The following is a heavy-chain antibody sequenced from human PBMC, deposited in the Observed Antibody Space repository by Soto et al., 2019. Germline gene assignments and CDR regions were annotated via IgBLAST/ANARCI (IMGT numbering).Heavy chain of an antibody. V-gene: IGHV3-23*01. CDR2: ISGSGGST. Sequence: GGSLRLSCAASGFTFSSYAMSWVRQAPGKGLEWVSAISGSGGSTYYADSVKGRFTISRDNSKNTLYLHMNSLRAEDTAGYYFAKGVGIVGATTFSYFDDWGQGTLVTVSS. CDR3: AKGVGIVGATTFSYFDD. J-gene: IGHJ4*02. D-gene: IGHD1-26*01. CDR1: GFTFSSYA.